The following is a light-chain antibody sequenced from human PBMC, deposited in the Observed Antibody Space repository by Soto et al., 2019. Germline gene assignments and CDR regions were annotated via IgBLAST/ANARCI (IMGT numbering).Light chain of an antibody. CDR1: NSDVGGYNY. CDR2: EVT. Sequence: QSVLTQPASVSGSPGQSITISCTGTNSDVGGYNYVSWYQQHPGKAPKLMIYEVTSRPSGVSNRFSGSKSGNTASLTTSGLQAEDEADYYCSSYTSTTTVVFGGGTKVTVL. V-gene: IGLV2-14*01. CDR3: SSYTSTTTVV. J-gene: IGLJ3*02.